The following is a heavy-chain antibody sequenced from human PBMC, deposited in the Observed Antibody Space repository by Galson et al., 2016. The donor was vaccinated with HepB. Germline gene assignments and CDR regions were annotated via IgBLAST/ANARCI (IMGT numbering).Heavy chain of an antibody. J-gene: IGHJ4*02. D-gene: IGHD4-11*01. V-gene: IGHV1-18*04. Sequence: SVKVSCKASGYRFFTYGISWVRQAPGQGLEWLGRISATSGNTIYAQKFQDRVTMTRDTSASTVYMDLRSLRSDDTAVYYCARDVQFRFDYWGQGTLVTVSS. CDR2: ISATSGNT. CDR3: ARDVQFRFDY. CDR1: GYRFFTYG.